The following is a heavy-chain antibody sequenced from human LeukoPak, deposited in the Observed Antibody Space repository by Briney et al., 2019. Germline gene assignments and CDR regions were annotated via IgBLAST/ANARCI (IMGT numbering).Heavy chain of an antibody. Sequence: GGSPRLSCAASGLTFSRYAMHWVRQAPGKGLEYVSAITRDGGSTFYANSVNGRFTISRDSSKNTLYLQMGSLRTDDMAMYYCAKVVGYGSGWYYEYWGQGTLVTVSS. CDR1: GLTFSRYA. J-gene: IGHJ4*02. D-gene: IGHD6-19*01. V-gene: IGHV3-64*01. CDR2: ITRDGGST. CDR3: AKVVGYGSGWYYEY.